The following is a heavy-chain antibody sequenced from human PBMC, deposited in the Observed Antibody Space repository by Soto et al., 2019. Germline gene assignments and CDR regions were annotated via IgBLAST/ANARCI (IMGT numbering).Heavy chain of an antibody. D-gene: IGHD5-12*01. CDR2: IKQDGSEK. CDR3: APGGPVGGYVPSGGVDP. CDR1: GFTFSSYW. J-gene: IGHJ5*02. V-gene: IGHV3-7*01. Sequence: EVQLVESGGGLVQPGGSLRLSCAASGFTFSSYWMSWVRQAPGKGLEWVANIKQDGSEKYYVDSVKGRFTISRDNAKNSLYLQMNSLRAEDTAVYYCAPGGPVGGYVPSGGVDPWGQGTLVTVSS.